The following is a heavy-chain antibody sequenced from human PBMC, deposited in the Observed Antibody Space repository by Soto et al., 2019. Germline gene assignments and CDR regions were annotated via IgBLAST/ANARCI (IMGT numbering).Heavy chain of an antibody. V-gene: IGHV4-59*01. CDR1: GGSISTYY. J-gene: IGHJ4*02. Sequence: SETLSLTCNVSGGSISTYYWSWIRQPPGKGLEWIGYIYYSGSTNYNPSLKSRVTISVDTSKNQFSLNLNSVTAADTAVYYCARLDSYYDNLDYWGQGTLVTVSS. CDR3: ARLDSYYDNLDY. CDR2: IYYSGST. D-gene: IGHD3-22*01.